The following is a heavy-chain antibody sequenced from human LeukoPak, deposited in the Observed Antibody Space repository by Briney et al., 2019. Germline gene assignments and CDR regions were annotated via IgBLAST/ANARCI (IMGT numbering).Heavy chain of an antibody. V-gene: IGHV3-74*03. CDR3: AREDVDIVVATSGPFDI. Sequence: EGSLRFSCAAAGFTFTTYEMNWVRQAPGKGLWLVSRIISDGSITTYADSVKGRFTISRDNAKNTLYMQMNSLRAEDTAVYYCAREDVDIVVATSGPFDIWGQGTMVTVSS. J-gene: IGHJ3*02. D-gene: IGHD2-15*01. CDR1: GFTFTTYE. CDR2: IISDGSIT.